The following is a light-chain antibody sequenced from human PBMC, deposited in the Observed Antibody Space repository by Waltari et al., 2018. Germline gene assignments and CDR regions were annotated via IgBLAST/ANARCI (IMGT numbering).Light chain of an antibody. Sequence: EIVMTQSPATLSVSPGDSATLSSRASQSVRSKLAWYQQKPGQAPRPLIYGASTRATGVPARFSGSGSGPEYTLTISSLQSEDFAVYYCQHHNNWPPRWTFGQGTKVEIK. CDR2: GAS. J-gene: IGKJ1*01. CDR3: QHHNNWPPRWT. CDR1: QSVRSK. V-gene: IGKV3-15*01.